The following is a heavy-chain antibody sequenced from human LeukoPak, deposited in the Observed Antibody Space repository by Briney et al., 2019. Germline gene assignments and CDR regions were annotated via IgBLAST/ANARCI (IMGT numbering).Heavy chain of an antibody. CDR3: ARSARGSYYYYMDV. CDR1: GGTFSSYA. CDR2: IIPIFGTA. Sequence: GASVKASCKASGGTFSSYAISWVRQAPGQGREWMGGIIPIFGTANYAQKFQGRVTITTDVSTSTAYMELSSLRSEDTAVYYCARSARGSYYYYMDVWGKGTTVTVSS. D-gene: IGHD3-16*01. V-gene: IGHV1-69*05. J-gene: IGHJ6*03.